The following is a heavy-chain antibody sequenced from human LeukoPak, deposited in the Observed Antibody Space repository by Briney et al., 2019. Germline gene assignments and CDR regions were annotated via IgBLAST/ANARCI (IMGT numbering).Heavy chain of an antibody. Sequence: SETLSLTCTVSGGSISSYYWSWIRQPPGKGLEWIGYIYYSGSTNYNPSLKSRVTISVDTSKNQFSLKLSSVTAADTAVYYCARDGDSGSYLFDYWGQGTLVTVSS. V-gene: IGHV4-59*01. CDR2: IYYSGST. J-gene: IGHJ4*02. CDR1: GGSISSYY. D-gene: IGHD1-26*01. CDR3: ARDGDSGSYLFDY.